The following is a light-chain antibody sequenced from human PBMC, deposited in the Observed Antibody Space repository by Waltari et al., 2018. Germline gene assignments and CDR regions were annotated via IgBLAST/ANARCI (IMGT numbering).Light chain of an antibody. Sequence: QSALSQPASVSGSPGQSLTIPCTGASTDLASYNLVAWYQHHPNRAPKPIIYEATKRPSGISHRFSGAKSGATASLRISGLQADDEADYYCCSYTGSSTSYGCGGGTKVTVL. V-gene: IGLV2-23*01. CDR1: STDLASYNL. J-gene: IGLJ1*01. CDR2: EAT. CDR3: CSYTGSSTSYG.